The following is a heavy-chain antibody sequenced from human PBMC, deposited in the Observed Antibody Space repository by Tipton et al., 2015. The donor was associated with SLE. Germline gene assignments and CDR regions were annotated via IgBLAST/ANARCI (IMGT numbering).Heavy chain of an antibody. CDR1: GFLFSNFA. J-gene: IGHJ3*02. CDR2: IYSGDST. CDR3: AREGSTRAPGAFDI. D-gene: IGHD2-2*01. Sequence: SLRLSCAASGFLFSNFAMTWVRQAPGKGLEWVSLIYSGDSTYYADSVKGRFTISRDDSRNTLYLQMSSLRPEDTATYYCAREGSTRAPGAFDIWGQGTMVTVSS. V-gene: IGHV3-23*03.